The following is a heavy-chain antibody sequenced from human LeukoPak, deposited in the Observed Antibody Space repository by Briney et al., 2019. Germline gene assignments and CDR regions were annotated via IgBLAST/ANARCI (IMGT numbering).Heavy chain of an antibody. CDR1: GYSISSGYY. Sequence: PSETLSLTCTVSGYSISSGYYWGWIRQPPGKGLEWIGSIYHSGSTYYNPSLKSRVTISVDTSKNQFSLKLSSVTAADTAVYYCARKQTGTMYDVWGQGTQVTVSS. J-gene: IGHJ4*02. CDR3: ARKQTGTMYDV. CDR2: IYHSGST. V-gene: IGHV4-38-2*02. D-gene: IGHD1-7*01.